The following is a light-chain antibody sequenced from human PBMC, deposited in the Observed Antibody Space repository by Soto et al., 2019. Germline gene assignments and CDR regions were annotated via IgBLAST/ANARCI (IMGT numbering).Light chain of an antibody. CDR1: QSVSSN. CDR3: RQYNVWPLP. V-gene: IGKV3-15*01. Sequence: EIVMTQSPATLSVSPGERATPSCRASQSVSSNLAWYQQKPGQTPKLLIYVASTRATGIPARFSGSGSGTEFTLSISSLQSEDFAVYYCRQYNVWPLPFGGGTKVEFK. CDR2: VAS. J-gene: IGKJ4*02.